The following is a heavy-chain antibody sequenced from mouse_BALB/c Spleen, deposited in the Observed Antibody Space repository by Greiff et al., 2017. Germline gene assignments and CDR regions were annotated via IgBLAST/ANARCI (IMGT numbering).Heavy chain of an antibody. CDR2: ISSGSSTI. J-gene: IGHJ1*01. Sequence: EVQRVESGGGLVQPGGSRKLSCAASGFTFSSFGMHWVRQAPEKGLEWVAYISSGSSTIYYADTVKGRFTISRDNPKNTLFLQMTSLRSEDTAMYYCARYDGYYGWYFDVWGAGTTVTVSS. CDR3: ARYDGYYGWYFDV. D-gene: IGHD2-3*01. V-gene: IGHV5-17*02. CDR1: GFTFSSFG.